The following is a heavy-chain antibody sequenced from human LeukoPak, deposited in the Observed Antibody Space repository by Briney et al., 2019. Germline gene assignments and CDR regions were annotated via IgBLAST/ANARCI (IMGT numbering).Heavy chain of an antibody. CDR3: AKDHGTYYYGSGGYLGYMDV. Sequence: GGSLRLSCAASGLSFSSFAMRWVRQAPGKGLEWVSSLSGSGDSTYYADSVEGRFTISRDNSKNTLYLQMSRLRAEDTAVYYCAKDHGTYYYGSGGYLGYMDVWGKGTTVTVSS. D-gene: IGHD3-10*01. CDR1: GLSFSSFA. V-gene: IGHV3-23*01. CDR2: LSGSGDST. J-gene: IGHJ6*03.